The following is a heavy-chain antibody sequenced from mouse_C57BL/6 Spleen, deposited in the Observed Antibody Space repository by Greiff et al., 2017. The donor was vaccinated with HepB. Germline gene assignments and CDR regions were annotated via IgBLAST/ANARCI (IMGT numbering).Heavy chain of an antibody. CDR3: ARRGVNYDYDGFAY. J-gene: IGHJ3*01. CDR2: IYPGSGST. D-gene: IGHD2-4*01. Sequence: QVQLQQPGAELVKPGASVKMSCKASGYTFTSYWITWVKQRPGQGLEWIGDIYPGSGSTNYNEKFKSKATLTVDTSSSTAYMQLSSLTSEDSAVYYCARRGVNYDYDGFAYGGQGTLVTVSA. CDR1: GYTFTSYW. V-gene: IGHV1-55*01.